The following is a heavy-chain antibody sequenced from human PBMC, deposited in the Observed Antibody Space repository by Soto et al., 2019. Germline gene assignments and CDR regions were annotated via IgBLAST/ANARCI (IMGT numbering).Heavy chain of an antibody. CDR2: IIPFFGTA. CDR3: ARGGIAAPKYYFDY. D-gene: IGHD6-13*01. CDR1: GGTFSSNA. J-gene: IGHJ4*02. Sequence: SVKVSCKASGGTFSSNAFSWVRQAPGQGLEWMGGIIPFFGTANYAQKFQGRVTITADKSTSTAYMELSSLRSEDTAVYYCARGGIAAPKYYFDYWGQGTLVTVSS. V-gene: IGHV1-69*06.